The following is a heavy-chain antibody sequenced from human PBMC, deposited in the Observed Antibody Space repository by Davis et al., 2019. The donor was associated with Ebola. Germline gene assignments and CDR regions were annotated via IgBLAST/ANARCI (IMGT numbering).Heavy chain of an antibody. CDR1: GFTFSSYG. J-gene: IGHJ4*02. CDR2: ISGTRGST. V-gene: IGHV3-23*01. D-gene: IGHD3-10*01. CDR3: AKEELKVFDY. Sequence: PGGSLRLSCAASGFTFSSYGMSWVRQAPGQGLEWVSAISGTRGSTHYADSVKGRFTISRDNSKNTLILQMNSLRAEDTAIYYCAKEELKVFDYWGQGTLVTVSS.